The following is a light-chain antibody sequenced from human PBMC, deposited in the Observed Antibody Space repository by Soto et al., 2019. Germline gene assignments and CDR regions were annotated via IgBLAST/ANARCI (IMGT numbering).Light chain of an antibody. CDR2: GAS. CDR3: QQYNNWPPWT. CDR1: QVVSRD. Sequence: EIVMTQSPATLSLSPGERATPSSRASQVVSRDLAWYQQKPGQAPRLLIYGASTRAAGIPDRFSGSGSGTEFTLTISSLQSEDFAVYYCQQYNNWPPWTFGQGTKVEIK. J-gene: IGKJ1*01. V-gene: IGKV3-15*01.